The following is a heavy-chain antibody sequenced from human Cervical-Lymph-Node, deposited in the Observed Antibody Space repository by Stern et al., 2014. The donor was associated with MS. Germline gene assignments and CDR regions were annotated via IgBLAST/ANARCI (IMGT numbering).Heavy chain of an antibody. CDR2: INPSCDNA. D-gene: IGHD3/OR15-3a*01. CDR1: GYTFTSHD. V-gene: IGHV1-46*01. J-gene: IGHJ4*02. CDR3: ASGTGSKRPTGNY. Sequence: QVQLVQSGAEVKKPAASVTVSCKASGYTFTSHDMHWVRQPPRPGLEWVGIINPSCDNASYAQKFQGRSTMTRDKSPSPVSMKMSSVRSEDTAVYYCASGTGSKRPTGNYWGQGTLVTVSS.